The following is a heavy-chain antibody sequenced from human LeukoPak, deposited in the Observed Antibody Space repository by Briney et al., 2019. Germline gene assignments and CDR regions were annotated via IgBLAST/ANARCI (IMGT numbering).Heavy chain of an antibody. D-gene: IGHD3-3*01. CDR2: IYSGGST. CDR3: ARSANYDFWSGYLGAFDY. Sequence: GGSLRLSCAASGFTVSSNYMSWVRQAPGKGLEWVSVIYSGGSTYYADSVKGRFTISRDNSKNTLYLQMNSLRAEDTAVYYCARSANYDFWSGYLGAFDYWGQGTLVTASS. CDR1: GFTVSSNY. J-gene: IGHJ4*02. V-gene: IGHV3-53*01.